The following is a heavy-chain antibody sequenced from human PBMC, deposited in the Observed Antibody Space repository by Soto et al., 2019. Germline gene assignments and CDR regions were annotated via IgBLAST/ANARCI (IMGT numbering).Heavy chain of an antibody. V-gene: IGHV4-59*01. D-gene: IGHD3-9*01. Sequence: SETLSLTCTVSGGSISSYYWSWIRQPPGKGLEWIGYIYYSGSTNYNPSLKSRVTISVDTSKNLFSLKLSSVTAADTAVYYCARGYYDILTGYFPFDPWGQGTLVTVSS. CDR1: GGSISSYY. J-gene: IGHJ5*02. CDR3: ARGYYDILTGYFPFDP. CDR2: IYYSGST.